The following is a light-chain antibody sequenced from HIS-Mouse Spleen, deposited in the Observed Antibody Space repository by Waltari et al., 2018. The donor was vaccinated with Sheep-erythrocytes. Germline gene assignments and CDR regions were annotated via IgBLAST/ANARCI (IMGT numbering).Light chain of an antibody. J-gene: IGLJ1*01. CDR1: SSYVGGYNY. CDR3: CSYAGSYNHV. Sequence: QSALTQPPSASGSPGQSVTISCTGTSSYVGGYNYVSGYQQHPGKAPKLMIYEVSKRPSGVPDRFSGSKSGNTASLTVSGLQAEDEADYYCCSYAGSYNHVFATGTKVTVL. CDR2: EVS. V-gene: IGLV2-8*01.